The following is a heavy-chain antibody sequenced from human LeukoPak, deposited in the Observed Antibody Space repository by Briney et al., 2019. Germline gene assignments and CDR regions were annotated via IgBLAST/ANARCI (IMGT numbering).Heavy chain of an antibody. CDR1: GLTFSSYN. D-gene: IGHD6-19*01. V-gene: IGHV3-48*02. Sequence: PGGSLRLSCAVSGLTFSSYNMNWVRQAPGKGLEWVSYISNSGSMIYYADSAKGRFTLSRDNAKNSLYLQMNSLRDEDTAVYYCARGPISGWSADYWGQGTLVTVSS. J-gene: IGHJ4*02. CDR2: ISNSGSMI. CDR3: ARGPISGWSADY.